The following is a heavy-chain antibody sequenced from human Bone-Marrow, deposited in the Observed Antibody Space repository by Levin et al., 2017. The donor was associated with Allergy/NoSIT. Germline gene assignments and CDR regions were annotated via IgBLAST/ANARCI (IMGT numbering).Heavy chain of an antibody. CDR3: ARDHCTSSGGYEYNYYGMDV. D-gene: IGHD2-2*01. V-gene: IGHV1-2*02. J-gene: IGHJ6*02. CDR2: INPNSGGT. CDR1: GYTFTGYY. Sequence: ASVKVSCKASGYTFTGYYMHWVRQAPGQGLEWMGWINPNSGGTEYAQKFQGRVTMTRDTSISTVYMELSRLRSDDTAVFYCARDHCTSSGGYEYNYYGMDVWGQGTTVTVAS.